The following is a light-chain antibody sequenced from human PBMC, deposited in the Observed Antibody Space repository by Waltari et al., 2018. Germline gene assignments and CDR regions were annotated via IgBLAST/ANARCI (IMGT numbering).Light chain of an antibody. Sequence: DIQLTQSPSFLSASVGDRVTITCRASQGISSYLAGYQQKPGRAPKLLIYAASTLQSGVPSRFSGSGSGTEFPLAISSLQTEDFATYYCQHLNNYPLSFGGGTKVEIK. CDR2: AAS. V-gene: IGKV1-9*01. CDR3: QHLNNYPLS. CDR1: QGISSY. J-gene: IGKJ4*01.